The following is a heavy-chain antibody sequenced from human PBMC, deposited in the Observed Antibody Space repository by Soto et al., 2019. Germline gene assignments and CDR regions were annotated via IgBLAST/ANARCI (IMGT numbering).Heavy chain of an antibody. D-gene: IGHD2-15*01. J-gene: IGHJ5*02. CDR1: GGSISSGGYY. CDR2: IYNSGSI. Sequence: QVQLQESGPGLVKPSQTLSLTCTVSGGSISSGGYYWSWVRQHPGKGLEWIGYIYNSGSIYYNPSLKRRVTISADTSKNQSSLKLSSVTAADTAVYYCATGIRARNSGGLGWFDPWGQGTLVTVSS. V-gene: IGHV4-31*03. CDR3: ATGIRARNSGGLGWFDP.